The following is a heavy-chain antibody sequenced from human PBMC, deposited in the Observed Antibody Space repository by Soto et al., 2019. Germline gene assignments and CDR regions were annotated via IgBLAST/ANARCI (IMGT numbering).Heavy chain of an antibody. CDR2: IIPTFGTV. D-gene: IGHD1-20*01. Sequence: QVQLVQSGAEVKKPGSSVKVSCKASGGTFSRYAISWVRQAPGQGLEWMGGIIPTFGTVNYAQKLQGRVTITADESTSTAYMELSSLRSEDTAVYFCCYNLSDGAGYYYYGLDVWGQGTTVIVSS. J-gene: IGHJ6*02. CDR3: CYNLSDGAGYYYYGLDV. CDR1: GGTFSRYA. V-gene: IGHV1-69*01.